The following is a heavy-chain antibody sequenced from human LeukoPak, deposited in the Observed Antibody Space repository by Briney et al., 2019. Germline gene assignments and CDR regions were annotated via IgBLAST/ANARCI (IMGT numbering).Heavy chain of an antibody. CDR2: ISSSSSTI. CDR1: GFTFSSYS. V-gene: IGHV3-48*01. CDR3: AREQLGDYFDY. D-gene: IGHD6-13*01. J-gene: IGHJ4*02. Sequence: GGSLRLSCAASGFTFSSYSMNWVRQAPGKGLEWVSYISSSSSTIYYADSVKGRFTISRDNAKNSLYLQMNSLRAEDTAVYYCAREQLGDYFDYWGQGTLVTVSS.